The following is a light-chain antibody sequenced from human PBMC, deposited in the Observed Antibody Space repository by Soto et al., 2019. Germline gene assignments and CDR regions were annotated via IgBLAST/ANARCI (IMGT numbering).Light chain of an antibody. CDR1: SSDVWSYNL. J-gene: IGLJ1*01. CDR2: EGS. V-gene: IGLV2-23*03. CDR3: CSYAGSSTFFYV. Sequence: HSALTQPASVSGSPGQSITISCTGTSSDVWSYNLVSWYQQHPGKAPKLMIYEGSKRPSGVSNRFSGSKSGNTASLTISGLQAEDEADYYCCSYAGSSTFFYVFGTGTKVTVL.